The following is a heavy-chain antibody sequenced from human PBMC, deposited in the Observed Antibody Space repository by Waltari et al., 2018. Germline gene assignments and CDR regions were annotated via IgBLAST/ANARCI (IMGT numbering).Heavy chain of an antibody. V-gene: IGHV1-69*14. Sequence: QVQLVQSGAEVKKPGSSVKVSCKASGGTFSSYAISWVRQAPGQGLEWMGGSIPIFGTANDAQKFQGRVTITADKSTSTAYMELSSLRSEDTAVYYCASLAGAGSVRYYYYMDVWGKGTTVTVSS. D-gene: IGHD6-19*01. J-gene: IGHJ6*03. CDR3: ASLAGAGSVRYYYYMDV. CDR1: GGTFSSYA. CDR2: SIPIFGTA.